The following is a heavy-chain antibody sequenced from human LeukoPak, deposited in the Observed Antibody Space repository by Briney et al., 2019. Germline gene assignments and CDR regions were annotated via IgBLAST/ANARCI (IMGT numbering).Heavy chain of an antibody. Sequence: GGSLRLSCAASGFTFSSYGMHWVRQAPGKGLEWVTFIRYDGSNKYYADSVKGRFTISRDNAKNSLYLQMNNLRAEDTAVYYCARFPRGAGYYYYYMDVWGKGTTVTVSS. CDR2: IRYDGSNK. J-gene: IGHJ6*03. CDR3: ARFPRGAGYYYYYMDV. CDR1: GFTFSSYG. D-gene: IGHD3-10*01. V-gene: IGHV3-30*02.